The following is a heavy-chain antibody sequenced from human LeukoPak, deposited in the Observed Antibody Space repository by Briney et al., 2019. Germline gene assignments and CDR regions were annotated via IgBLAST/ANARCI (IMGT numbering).Heavy chain of an antibody. CDR2: IYTSGST. Sequence: PSETLSLTCTVSGGSISSYYWSWIRQPPGKGLEWIGYIYTSGSTNYNPSLKSRVTISVDTSKNQFSLKLSSVTAADTAVYYCARGVFTYYDFWSGYSHFDYWGQGTLVTVSS. CDR3: ARGVFTYYDFWSGYSHFDY. V-gene: IGHV4-4*09. D-gene: IGHD3-3*01. CDR1: GGSISSYY. J-gene: IGHJ4*02.